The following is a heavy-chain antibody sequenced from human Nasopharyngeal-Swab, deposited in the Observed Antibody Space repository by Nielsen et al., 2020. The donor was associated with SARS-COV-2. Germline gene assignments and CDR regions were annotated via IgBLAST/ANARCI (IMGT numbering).Heavy chain of an antibody. J-gene: IGHJ6*03. D-gene: IGHD6-6*01. CDR2: INHSGST. CDR3: ARGRGSSPSRVYYYYMDV. V-gene: IGHV4-34*01. Sequence: WIRQPPGKGLEWIGEINHSGSTNYSPSLKSRVTISVDTSKNQFSLKLSSVTAADTAVYYCARGRGSSPSRVYYYYMDVWGKGTTVTVSS.